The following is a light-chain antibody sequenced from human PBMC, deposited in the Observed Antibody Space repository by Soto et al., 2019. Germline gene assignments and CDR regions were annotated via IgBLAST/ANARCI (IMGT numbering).Light chain of an antibody. CDR3: LQYSSHSWT. CDR2: DAS. Sequence: DIQMTHSPSSLSPSVGDRVTITCVASRSISDWLAWYQQKPGKAPELLIFDASNLKSGVSSRFSGSGSGTEFTLTISRLQPDDVATYYCLQYSSHSWTFGQGTKVDIK. J-gene: IGKJ1*01. CDR1: RSISDW. V-gene: IGKV1-5*01.